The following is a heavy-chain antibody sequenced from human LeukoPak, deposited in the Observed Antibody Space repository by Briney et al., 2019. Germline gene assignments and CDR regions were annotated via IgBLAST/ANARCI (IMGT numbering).Heavy chain of an antibody. V-gene: IGHV1-18*01. Sequence: EASVKVSCKASGYTFTSYGISWVRQAPGQGLEWMGWISAYNGNTNYAQKLQGRVTMTTDTSTSTAYMELRSLRSDDTAVYYCARESYCSSTSCYETLIDYWGQGTLVTVSS. CDR1: GYTFTSYG. D-gene: IGHD2-2*01. CDR2: ISAYNGNT. CDR3: ARESYCSSTSCYETLIDY. J-gene: IGHJ4*02.